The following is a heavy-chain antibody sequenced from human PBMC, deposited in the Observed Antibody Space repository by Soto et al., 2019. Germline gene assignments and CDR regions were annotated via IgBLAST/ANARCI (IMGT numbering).Heavy chain of an antibody. V-gene: IGHV4-59*12. CDR2: THYSGSA. Sequence: SETLSLTCTVSGGSFNDYYWSWIRQPPGKGLEWMGYTHYSGSAIYNPSLKSRVTISVDTSKNQFSLKLSSVTAADTAVYYCARNELEATIAPAAFDIWGQGTMVTVSS. J-gene: IGHJ3*02. CDR3: ARNELEATIAPAAFDI. D-gene: IGHD5-12*01. CDR1: GGSFNDYY.